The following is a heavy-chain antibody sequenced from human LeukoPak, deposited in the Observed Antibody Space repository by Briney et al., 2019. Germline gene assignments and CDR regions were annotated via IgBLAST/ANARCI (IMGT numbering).Heavy chain of an antibody. D-gene: IGHD6-13*01. J-gene: IGHJ6*03. CDR2: IYSGGST. Sequence: QPGGCLRLSSAASRFTVSSNYMSSVRQAPGKGLEWVSVIYSGGSTYYADSVKGRFTIARDNSKNTLYLQMNSLRAEDTSVYYCARDKAAAGTLYYYYYMDVWGKGTTVTVS. CDR3: ARDKAAAGTLYYYYYMDV. CDR1: RFTVSSNY. V-gene: IGHV3-53*01.